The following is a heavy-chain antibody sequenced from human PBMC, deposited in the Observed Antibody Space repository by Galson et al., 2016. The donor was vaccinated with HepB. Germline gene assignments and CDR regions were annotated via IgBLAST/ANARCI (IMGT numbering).Heavy chain of an antibody. V-gene: IGHV1-18*04. CDR1: GYTFTSYG. J-gene: IGHJ4*02. CDR3: ARGADDYHSSGYAFEF. Sequence: SVKVSCKASGYTFTSYGISWVRQAPGQGLEWMGWISAYNGNTNYAQKLQGRVTMTTDTSKNTAYMELRSLRSDDTAVYYCARGADDYHSSGYAFEFGGQGTLVTVSS. CDR2: ISAYNGNT. D-gene: IGHD3-22*01.